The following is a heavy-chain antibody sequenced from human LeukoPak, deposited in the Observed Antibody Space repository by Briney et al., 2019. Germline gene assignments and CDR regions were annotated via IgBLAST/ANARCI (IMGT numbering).Heavy chain of an antibody. CDR3: ARDRNYGMAYYHGMDV. CDR2: IDWNGWNT. V-gene: IGHV3-20*04. CDR1: GFGFDDYG. Sequence: GGSLRLSCGASGFGFDDYGMSWVRQVPGKGLEWVSGIDWNGWNTGYGDSVKGRFTISRDNGKNSLYLQMNSLRVEDTAVYYCARDRNYGMAYYHGMDVWGQGTTVTVSS. J-gene: IGHJ6*02. D-gene: IGHD3-16*01.